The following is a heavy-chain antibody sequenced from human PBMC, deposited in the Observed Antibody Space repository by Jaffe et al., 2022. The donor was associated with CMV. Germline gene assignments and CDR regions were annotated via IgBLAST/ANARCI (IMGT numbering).Heavy chain of an antibody. V-gene: IGHV4-34*01. CDR1: GGSFSGYY. J-gene: IGHJ4*02. Sequence: QVQLQQWGAGLLKPSETLSLTCAVYGGSFSGYYWSWIRQPPGKGLEWIGEINHSGSTNYNPSLKSRVTISVDTSKNQFSLKLSSVTAADTAVYYCARSSRSRLFDYWGQGTLVTVSS. D-gene: IGHD2-21*02. CDR3: ARSSRSRLFDY. CDR2: INHSGST.